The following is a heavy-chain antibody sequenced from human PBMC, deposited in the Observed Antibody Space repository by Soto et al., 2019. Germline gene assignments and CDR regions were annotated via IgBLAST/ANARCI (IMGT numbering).Heavy chain of an antibody. CDR2: ISWNSGSI. J-gene: IGHJ4*02. CDR3: AKEGGGIAARNFDY. D-gene: IGHD6-6*01. V-gene: IGHV3-9*01. CDR1: GFTFDDYA. Sequence: EVQLVESGGGLVQPGRSLRLSCAASGFTFDDYAMHWVRQAPGKGLEWVSGISWNSGSIGYADSVKGRFTISRDNAKNSLYLQMNSLRAEDTALYYCAKEGGGIAARNFDYWGQGTLVTVSS.